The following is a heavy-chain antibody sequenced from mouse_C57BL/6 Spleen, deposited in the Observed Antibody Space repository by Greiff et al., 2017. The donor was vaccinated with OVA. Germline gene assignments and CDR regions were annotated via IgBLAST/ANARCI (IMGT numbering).Heavy chain of an antibody. D-gene: IGHD2-5*01. CDR1: GYTFTSYW. CDR3: ARWYHYSNYEDFAY. Sequence: QVHVKQPGAELVKPGASVKLSCKASGYTFTSYWMHWVKQRPGRGLEWIGRIDPNSGGTKYNEKFKSKATLTVDKPSSTAYMQLSSLTSEDSAVYYCARWYHYSNYEDFAYWGQGTLVTVSA. V-gene: IGHV1-72*01. J-gene: IGHJ3*01. CDR2: IDPNSGGT.